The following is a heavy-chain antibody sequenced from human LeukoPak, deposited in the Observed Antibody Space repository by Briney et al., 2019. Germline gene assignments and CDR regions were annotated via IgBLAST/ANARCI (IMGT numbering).Heavy chain of an antibody. D-gene: IGHD6-19*01. V-gene: IGHV1-69*05. CDR2: IIPIFGTA. CDR1: GGTFSSYA. J-gene: IGHJ4*02. Sequence: SVKVSCKTSGGTFSSYAISWVRQAPGQGLEWMGGIIPIFGTANYAQKFQGRVTITTDESTSTAYMELSSLRSEDTAVYYCARDRGSGAVAGFDYWGQGTLVTVSS. CDR3: ARDRGSGAVAGFDY.